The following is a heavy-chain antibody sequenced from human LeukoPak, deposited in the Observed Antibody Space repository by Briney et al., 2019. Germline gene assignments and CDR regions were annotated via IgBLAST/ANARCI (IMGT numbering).Heavy chain of an antibody. D-gene: IGHD6-13*01. J-gene: IGHJ4*02. V-gene: IGHV4-59*01. CDR3: ARGAAATY. CDR1: GGSISSYY. Sequence: PSETLSLTCAVSGGSISSYYWSWIRQPPGKGLEYIGYIHYSGSANYNPSLKSRVTISLDTSKSQFSLKLTSVTAADTAVYYCARGAAATYWGQGTLVTVSS. CDR2: IHYSGSA.